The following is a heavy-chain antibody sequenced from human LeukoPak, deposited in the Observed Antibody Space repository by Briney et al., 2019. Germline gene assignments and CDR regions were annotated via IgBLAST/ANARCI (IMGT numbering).Heavy chain of an antibody. CDR3: ARDRPRYCSSTSCYSAFDI. Sequence: SETLSLTCTVSGGSIRSYYWSWIRQPPGKGREWIGYIYYSGSTNYNPSLKSRVTISVDTSKNQFSLKLSSVTAADTAVYYCARDRPRYCSSTSCYSAFDIWGQGTMVTVSS. CDR2: IYYSGST. V-gene: IGHV4-59*01. J-gene: IGHJ3*02. CDR1: GGSIRSYY. D-gene: IGHD2-2*01.